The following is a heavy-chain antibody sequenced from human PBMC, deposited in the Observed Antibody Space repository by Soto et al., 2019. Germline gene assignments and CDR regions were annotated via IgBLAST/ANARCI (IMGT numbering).Heavy chain of an antibody. J-gene: IGHJ6*02. V-gene: IGHV3-15*01. CDR2: SKSKTDGGTS. CDR3: TTGGYYYGMDV. CDR1: GFTFSNAW. Sequence: EGTLRLSWAASGFTFSNAWMSWVRQAPRKGLEWVGRSKSKTDGGTSEYAATVKGRFTISRDDSKNTLYLQMNSLKTEDTAVYYCTTGGYYYGMDVWGQGTTVTV.